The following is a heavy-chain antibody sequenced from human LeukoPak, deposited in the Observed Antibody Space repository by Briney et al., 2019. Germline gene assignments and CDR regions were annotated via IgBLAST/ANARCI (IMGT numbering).Heavy chain of an antibody. V-gene: IGHV3-7*01. D-gene: IGHD3-10*01. CDR3: ARQQYGSAYYFDY. CDR2: IKQDGSEE. J-gene: IGHJ4*02. CDR1: GFTFSSYW. Sequence: GGSLRLSCAASGFTFSSYWMSWVRQAPGKGLEWVANIKQDGSEEYYVDSVKGRFTISRDNAKNSLYLQMNSLRAEDTAVYYCARQQYGSAYYFDYWGQGTLVTVSS.